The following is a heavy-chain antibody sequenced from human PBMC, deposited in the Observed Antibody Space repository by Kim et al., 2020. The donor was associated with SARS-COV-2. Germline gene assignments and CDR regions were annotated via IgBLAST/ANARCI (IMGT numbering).Heavy chain of an antibody. CDR3: ARDRGLYYSDSTGYFGAGDS. J-gene: IGHJ5*01. CDR2: ISSSSSTI. V-gene: IGHV3-48*02. CDR1: GFTFSSYN. D-gene: IGHD3-22*01. Sequence: GGSLRLSCAASGFTFSSYNMNWVRQAPGKGLEWVSYISSSSSTIQYADSVKGRFTISRDNAKDSLFLQMNSLRDEDTAVYYCARDRGLYYSDSTGYFGAGDSWGQGTLVTVSS.